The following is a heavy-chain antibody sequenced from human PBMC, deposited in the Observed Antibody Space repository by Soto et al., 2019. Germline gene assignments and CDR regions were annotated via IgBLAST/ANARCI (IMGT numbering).Heavy chain of an antibody. CDR1: GGSIFTGGSIHSGASY. Sequence: QVQLQESGPGLVKPSQTLSLTCTVSGGSIFTGGSIHSGASYWSWIRQPPGTGLEWIGSVYYSGITYYHTSLKRRLTISVDTSKNQFSLQLSSVTAADTAVYYCARDPNEVTAGGYGLDVWGQGTTVTVSS. J-gene: IGHJ6*02. D-gene: IGHD1-1*01. V-gene: IGHV4-30-4*01. CDR2: VYYSGIT. CDR3: ARDPNEVTAGGYGLDV.